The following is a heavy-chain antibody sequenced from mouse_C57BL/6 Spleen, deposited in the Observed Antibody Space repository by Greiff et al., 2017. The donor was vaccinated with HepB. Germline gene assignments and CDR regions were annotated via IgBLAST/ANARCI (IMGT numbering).Heavy chain of an antibody. CDR1: GYTFTSYG. CDR3: ARGGPPFDY. V-gene: IGHV1-81*01. Sequence: VKLVESGAELARPGASVKLSCKASGYTFTSYGISWVKQRTGQGLEWIGEIYPRSGNTYYNEKFKGKATLTADKSSSTAYMELRSLTSEDSAVYFCARGGPPFDYWGQGTTLTVSS. D-gene: IGHD3-3*01. J-gene: IGHJ2*01. CDR2: IYPRSGNT.